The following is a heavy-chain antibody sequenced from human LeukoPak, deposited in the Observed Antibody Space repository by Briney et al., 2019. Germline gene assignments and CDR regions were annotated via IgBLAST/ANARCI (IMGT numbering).Heavy chain of an antibody. CDR3: ARGPHYHDSSGYSPSYSYAMDV. J-gene: IGHJ6*02. D-gene: IGHD3-22*01. V-gene: IGHV4-34*01. CDR2: INHSGST. Sequence: PSETLSLTCAVYGGSFSGYYWSWIRQPPGKGLEWIGEINHSGSTNYNPSLKSRVTISVDTSKNQFSLDLRSVTAADTAVYYCARGPHYHDSSGYSPSYSYAMDVWGQGTTVTVSS. CDR1: GGSFSGYY.